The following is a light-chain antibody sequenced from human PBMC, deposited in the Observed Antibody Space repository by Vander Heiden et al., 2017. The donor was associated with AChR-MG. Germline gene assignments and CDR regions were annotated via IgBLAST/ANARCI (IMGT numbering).Light chain of an antibody. Sequence: DIQMTQSPSTLSASVGDRVTITCRASQSISTWLAWYQQKPGKAPKLLIYKSFSLGGGLPSRFGSSGSGTEFTIIISILQPDDFANYYCQRYHSYWTFGQGTKVEIK. CDR3: QRYHSYWT. CDR2: KSF. CDR1: QSISTW. J-gene: IGKJ1*01. V-gene: IGKV1-5*03.